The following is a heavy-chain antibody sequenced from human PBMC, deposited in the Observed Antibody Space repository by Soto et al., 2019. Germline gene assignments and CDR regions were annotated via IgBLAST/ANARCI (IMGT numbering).Heavy chain of an antibody. Sequence: QVQLVQSGAEVKKPGASVKVSCKASGYTFTSYDINWVRQATGQGLEWMGWMNPNSGNTGYAQKFQGRVTMTMNTSIGTAYMELSSLRSEDTAVYYCARGDYYDSSGTRRFRWFDPWGQGTLVTVSS. J-gene: IGHJ5*02. CDR3: ARGDYYDSSGTRRFRWFDP. CDR2: MNPNSGNT. CDR1: GYTFTSYD. V-gene: IGHV1-8*01. D-gene: IGHD3-22*01.